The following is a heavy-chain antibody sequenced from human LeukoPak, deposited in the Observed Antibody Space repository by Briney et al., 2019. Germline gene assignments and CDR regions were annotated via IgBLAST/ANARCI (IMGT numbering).Heavy chain of an antibody. CDR3: AKGPGARGYFNWFDP. V-gene: IGHV3-48*03. J-gene: IGHJ5*02. CDR1: GFSFSNYE. Sequence: GGSLRLSCAASGFSFSNYEMNWVRQAPGKGLEGISYITASSTTIYYADSVKGRFTISRDNAKNSLYLQMNGLRGEDTAVYYCAKGPGARGYFNWFDPWGQGTLVTVSS. CDR2: ITASSTTI. D-gene: IGHD5-12*01.